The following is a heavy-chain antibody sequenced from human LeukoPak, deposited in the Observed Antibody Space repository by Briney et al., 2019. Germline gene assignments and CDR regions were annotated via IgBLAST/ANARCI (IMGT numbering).Heavy chain of an antibody. V-gene: IGHV4-34*01. J-gene: IGHJ3*02. CDR2: INHSGST. Sequence: SETLSLTCAVYGGSFSGYYWSWIRRPPGKGLEWIGEINHSGSTNYNPSLKSRVTISVDTSKNQFSLKLSSVTAADTAVYYCARHHFGNHAFDIWGQGTMVTVSS. D-gene: IGHD1-14*01. CDR3: ARHHFGNHAFDI. CDR1: GGSFSGYY.